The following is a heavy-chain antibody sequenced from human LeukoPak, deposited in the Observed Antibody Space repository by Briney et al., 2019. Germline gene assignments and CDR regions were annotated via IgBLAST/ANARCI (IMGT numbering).Heavy chain of an antibody. V-gene: IGHV3-66*01. D-gene: IGHD6-19*01. J-gene: IGHJ4*02. CDR2: IYSGGST. Sequence: GGSLRLSCAASGFTVSSNYMSWVRQAPGKGLEWVSVIYSGGSTYYADSVKGRFTISRDNSKNTLYLQMNSLRAEDTAVYYCARSYIAVAVIFDYWGQGTLVTVSS. CDR3: ARSYIAVAVIFDY. CDR1: GFTVSSNY.